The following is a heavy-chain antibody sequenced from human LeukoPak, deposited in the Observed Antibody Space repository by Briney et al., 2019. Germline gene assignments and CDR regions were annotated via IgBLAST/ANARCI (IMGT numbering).Heavy chain of an antibody. Sequence: SETLSLTCTVSGGSINNYYWSWIRQPPGKGLEWIGYIYYSGSTNYNPSLKSRVTVSADTSKNQFSLKLRSVTAADTAVYYCARESDYSSAYSLDYWGQGTLVTVSS. CDR2: IYYSGST. CDR1: GGSINNYY. J-gene: IGHJ4*02. V-gene: IGHV4-59*01. CDR3: ARESDYSSAYSLDY. D-gene: IGHD3-22*01.